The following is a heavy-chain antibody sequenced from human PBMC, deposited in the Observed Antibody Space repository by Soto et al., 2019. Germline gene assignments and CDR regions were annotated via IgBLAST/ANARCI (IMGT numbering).Heavy chain of an antibody. D-gene: IGHD5-12*01. Sequence: GGSLRLSCAASGFTFSSYAMSWVRQAPGKGLEWVSAISGSGGSTYYADSVKGWFTISRDNSKNTLYLQMNSLRAEDTAVYYCAKTSGYDFGNFDYWGQGTLVTVSS. CDR2: ISGSGGST. CDR3: AKTSGYDFGNFDY. J-gene: IGHJ4*02. CDR1: GFTFSSYA. V-gene: IGHV3-23*01.